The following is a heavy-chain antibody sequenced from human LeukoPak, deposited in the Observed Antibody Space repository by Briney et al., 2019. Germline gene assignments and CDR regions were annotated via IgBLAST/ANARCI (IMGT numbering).Heavy chain of an antibody. D-gene: IGHD2-2*01. CDR1: GFTFSSYE. V-gene: IGHV3-48*03. Sequence: PGGSLRLSCAASGFTFSSYEMNWVRQAPGKGLEWVSYISSSGSTIYYADSVKGRFTISRDNAKNSLYPQMNSLRAEDTAVYYCAHGAMYQLDSWGQGTLVIVSS. J-gene: IGHJ4*02. CDR2: ISSSGSTI. CDR3: AHGAMYQLDS.